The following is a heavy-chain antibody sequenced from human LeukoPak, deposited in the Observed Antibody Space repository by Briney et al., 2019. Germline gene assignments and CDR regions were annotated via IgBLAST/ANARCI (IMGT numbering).Heavy chain of an antibody. V-gene: IGHV1-2*02. D-gene: IGHD6-19*01. Sequence: ASVKVSCKASRYTFTDYYIHWVRQAPGQGLEWMGWINPNSGNTNYAQKFQGRVTMTRDTSISTAYMEVSRLRSDDTAVYYCARKQWLAPLDSWGQGTLVTVSS. CDR3: ARKQWLAPLDS. CDR1: RYTFTDYY. CDR2: INPNSGNT. J-gene: IGHJ4*02.